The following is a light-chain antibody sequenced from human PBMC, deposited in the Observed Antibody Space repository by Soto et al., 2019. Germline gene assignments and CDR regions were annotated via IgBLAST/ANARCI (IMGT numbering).Light chain of an antibody. V-gene: IGLV2-23*01. J-gene: IGLJ2*01. CDR3: CSYAGSSTLV. CDR1: SSDVGSYNL. Sequence: QSVLTQPASVSGSPGQSITISCTGTSSDVGSYNLVSWYQQHPGKAPKLMIYEGSKRPSGVPNRFSGSKSGNTASLTISGLQAEDEADYYCCSYAGSSTLVFGGGTKVTVL. CDR2: EGS.